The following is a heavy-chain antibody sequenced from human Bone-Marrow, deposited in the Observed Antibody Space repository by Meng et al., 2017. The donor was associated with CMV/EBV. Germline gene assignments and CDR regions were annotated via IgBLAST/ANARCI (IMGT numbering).Heavy chain of an antibody. D-gene: IGHD2-2*01. Sequence: GESLKISCAASGFTFSSYAMSWVRQAPGKGLEWVSAISGSGGSTYYADSVKGRFTISRDNSKNTLYLQMNSLRAEDTAVYYCAKDYFVVVPADMHGHWGQGTLVTVSS. CDR3: AKDYFVVVPADMHGH. CDR1: GFTFSSYA. V-gene: IGHV3-23*01. J-gene: IGHJ4*02. CDR2: ISGSGGST.